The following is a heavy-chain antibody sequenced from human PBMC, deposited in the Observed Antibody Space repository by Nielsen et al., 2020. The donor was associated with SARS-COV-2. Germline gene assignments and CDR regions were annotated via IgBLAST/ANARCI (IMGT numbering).Heavy chain of an antibody. CDR2: ISYDGSNK. Sequence: GESLKISCAASGFTFSSYAMHWVRQAPGKGLEWVAVISYDGSNKYYADSVKGRFTISRDNSKNTLYLQMNSLRAEDTAVYYCARIAKYYDSSGYYNYFDYWGQGTLVTVSS. J-gene: IGHJ4*02. CDR3: ARIAKYYDSSGYYNYFDY. CDR1: GFTFSSYA. V-gene: IGHV3-30-3*01. D-gene: IGHD3-22*01.